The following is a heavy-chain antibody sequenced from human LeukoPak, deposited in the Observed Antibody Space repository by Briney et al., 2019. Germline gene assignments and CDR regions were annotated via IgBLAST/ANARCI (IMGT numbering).Heavy chain of an antibody. J-gene: IGHJ4*02. CDR3: ASEYSSSSGHF. CDR1: GFTFSYYW. CDR2: INSDGSTT. D-gene: IGHD6-6*01. V-gene: IGHV3-74*01. Sequence: PTGGSLRLSCAASGFTFSYYWMHWVRQAPGKGLVSVSRINSDGSTTSYADSVKGRLTISRDNAKNTLYLQMNSLRAEDTAVYYCASEYSSSSGHFWGQGTLVTVSS.